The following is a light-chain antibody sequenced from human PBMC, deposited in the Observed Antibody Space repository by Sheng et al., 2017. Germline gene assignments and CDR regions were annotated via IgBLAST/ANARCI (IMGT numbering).Light chain of an antibody. V-gene: IGLV3-1*01. Sequence: SYELTQPPSVSVSPGQTASITCSGDELGNKYVFWYQQRPGQSPLLVIYQDTNRPSGIPERFSGSNSGNTATLTISATQATDEGDYYCQTWDSSTAVFGGGTK. CDR2: QDT. J-gene: IGLJ2*01. CDR3: QTWDSSTAV. CDR1: ELGNKY.